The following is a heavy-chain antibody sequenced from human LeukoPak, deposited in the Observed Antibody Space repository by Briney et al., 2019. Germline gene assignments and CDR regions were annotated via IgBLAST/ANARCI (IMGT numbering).Heavy chain of an antibody. CDR1: GYTFTAYY. CDR3: ARDDGDDAFDI. Sequence: ASVKVSCKASGYTFTAYYMHWVRQAPGQGLGWMGWINPNSGGTNYAQKFQGRVTMTRDTSISTAYMELSRLRSDDTAVYYCARDDGDDAFDIWGQGTMVTVSS. CDR2: INPNSGGT. D-gene: IGHD4-17*01. V-gene: IGHV1-2*02. J-gene: IGHJ3*02.